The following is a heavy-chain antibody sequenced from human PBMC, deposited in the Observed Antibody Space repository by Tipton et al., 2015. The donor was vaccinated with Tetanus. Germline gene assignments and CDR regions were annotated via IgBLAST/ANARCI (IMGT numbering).Heavy chain of an antibody. CDR1: GFSFRDFG. Sequence: SLRLSCAGSGFSFRDFGMNWVRQAPGKGLDWVSLISSDGSDTYSADSVKGRFTISRDNSKNTLYLQMNSLRVEDTAVYYCVRDGGSSGWLAYWGQGTLVTVSS. D-gene: IGHD6-19*01. CDR3: VRDGGSSGWLAY. V-gene: IGHV3-30*03. J-gene: IGHJ4*02. CDR2: ISSDGSDT.